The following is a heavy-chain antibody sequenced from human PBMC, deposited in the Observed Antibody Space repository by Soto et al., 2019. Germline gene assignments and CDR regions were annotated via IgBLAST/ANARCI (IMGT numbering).Heavy chain of an antibody. J-gene: IGHJ4*02. CDR2: INRRGGSA. CDR3: AKNYYFDC. V-gene: IGHV3-23*01. D-gene: IGHD3-10*01. CDR1: GFTFSSYA. Sequence: GGSLRLSCEASGFTFSSYAMSWVRQAPGKGLEWVSSINRRGGSANYAESVKGRFTISRDDSKSILSLQMNSLRAEDTAIYYCAKNYYFDCWGQGTLVTVSS.